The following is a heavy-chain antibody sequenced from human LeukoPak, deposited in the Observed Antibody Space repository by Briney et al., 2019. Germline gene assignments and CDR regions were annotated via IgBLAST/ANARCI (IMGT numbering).Heavy chain of an antibody. Sequence: PSETLSLTCTVSGGSISSYYWSWIRQPAGKGLEWIGRIYTSGSTNYNPSLKSRVTMSVDTSKNQFSLKLSSVTAADTAVYYCARHCSSNSCPKGAWFDPWGQGTLVTVSS. CDR3: ARHCSSNSCPKGAWFDP. J-gene: IGHJ5*02. CDR2: IYTSGST. V-gene: IGHV4-4*07. D-gene: IGHD2-2*01. CDR1: GGSISSYY.